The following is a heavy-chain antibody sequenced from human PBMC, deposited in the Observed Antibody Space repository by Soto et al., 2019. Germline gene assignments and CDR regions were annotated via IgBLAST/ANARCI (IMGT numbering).Heavy chain of an antibody. V-gene: IGHV4-59*01. CDR3: AREDSRNNWFDP. Sequence: SETLSLTCTVSGGSISSYYWSWIRQPPGKGLEWIGYIYYSGSTNYSPSLKSRVTISVDTSKNQFSLKLSSVTAADTAVYYCAREDSRNNWFDPWGQGTLVTVSS. CDR2: IYYSGST. J-gene: IGHJ5*02. CDR1: GGSISSYY. D-gene: IGHD2-15*01.